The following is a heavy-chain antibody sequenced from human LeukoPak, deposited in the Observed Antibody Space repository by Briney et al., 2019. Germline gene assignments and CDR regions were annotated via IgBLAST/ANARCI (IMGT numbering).Heavy chain of an antibody. Sequence: PGGSLRLSCAASGFTFSNYAMSWVRQAPGKGLEWVSAISGSGGSTFYAVSVKGRFTISRDNSKNTLYLEMNSLRAEDTAVYYCAKDLVGYCSGGSCYSTDYWGQGTQVTVSS. D-gene: IGHD2-15*01. CDR2: ISGSGGST. CDR3: AKDLVGYCSGGSCYSTDY. J-gene: IGHJ4*02. V-gene: IGHV3-23*01. CDR1: GFTFSNYA.